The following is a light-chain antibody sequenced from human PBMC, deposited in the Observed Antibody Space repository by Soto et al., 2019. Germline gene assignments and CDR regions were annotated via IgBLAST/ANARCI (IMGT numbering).Light chain of an antibody. V-gene: IGLV1-44*01. CDR1: SSNIGSHT. J-gene: IGLJ2*01. CDR2: SNT. CDR3: AAWDDSLNGVV. Sequence: QCVLTQPPSASGTPGQTTAISCSGGSSNIGSHTVNWYQQLPGTAPRLLIYSNTQRPSGVPDRFSGSKSGTSASLAISGLQSEYEGDYYCAAWDDSLNGVVLGGGTKLTVL.